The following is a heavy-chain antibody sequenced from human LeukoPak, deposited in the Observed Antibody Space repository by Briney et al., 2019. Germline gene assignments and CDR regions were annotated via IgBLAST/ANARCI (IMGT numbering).Heavy chain of an antibody. CDR2: IGGDSATT. CDR3: ATKRGGNYPFDY. D-gene: IGHD3-16*02. Sequence: GGSLRLSCAASGFTFSSYSMNWVRQAPGKGLEWVSVIGGDSATTYYAGSVKGRFTISRDNSKNTLYLQMNSLRAEDTAVYYCATKRGGNYPFDYWGQGTLVTVSS. CDR1: GFTFSSYS. J-gene: IGHJ4*02. V-gene: IGHV3-23*01.